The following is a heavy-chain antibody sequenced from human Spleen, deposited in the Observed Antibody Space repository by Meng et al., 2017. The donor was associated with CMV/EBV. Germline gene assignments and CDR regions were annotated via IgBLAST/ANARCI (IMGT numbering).Heavy chain of an antibody. CDR1: GGSISNPRHY. J-gene: IGHJ4*02. CDR2: VYHSGST. Sequence: SETLSLTCTVSGGSISNPRHYWGWIRQPPGKGLEWIGSVYHSGSTYYNPSLKSRVTISVDTSKNQFSLKLSSVAAADTAVYYCARRYYYGSHFDYWGQGPRSPSPQ. CDR3: ARRYYYGSHFDY. V-gene: IGHV4-39*07. D-gene: IGHD3-10*01.